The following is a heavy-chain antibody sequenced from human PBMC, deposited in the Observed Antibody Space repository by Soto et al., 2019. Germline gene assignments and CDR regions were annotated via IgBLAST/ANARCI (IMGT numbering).Heavy chain of an antibody. V-gene: IGHV4-34*01. CDR1: GGSFSGYD. CDR2: INDSGGT. CDR3: ARGNTPKLRGYYTYYYHGMDV. Sequence: PSETLSLTCAVYGGSFSGYDWNWIRQPPGKGLEWIGEINDSGGTNYNPSLKSRVTISVHTSKNQFSLKLSSVTAADTAVYYCARGNTPKLRGYYTYYYHGMDVWGQGTTVTVSS. D-gene: IGHD3-22*01. J-gene: IGHJ6*02.